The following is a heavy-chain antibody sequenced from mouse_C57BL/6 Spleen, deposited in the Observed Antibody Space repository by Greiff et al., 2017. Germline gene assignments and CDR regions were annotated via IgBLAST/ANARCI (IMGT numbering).Heavy chain of an antibody. V-gene: IGHV1-55*01. J-gene: IGHJ4*01. CDR2: IYPGSGST. CDR3: AREEKYSNYYAMDY. D-gene: IGHD2-5*01. Sequence: QVQLQQSGAELVKPGASVKMSCKASGYTFTSYWITWVKQRPGQGLEWIGDIYPGSGSTNYNEKFKSKATLTVDTSSSTAYMQLSSLTSEDSAVYYCAREEKYSNYYAMDYWGQGTSVTVSS. CDR1: GYTFTSYW.